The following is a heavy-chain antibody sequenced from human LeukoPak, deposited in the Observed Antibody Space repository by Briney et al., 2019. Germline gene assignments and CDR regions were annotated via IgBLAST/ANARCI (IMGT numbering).Heavy chain of an antibody. D-gene: IGHD4-17*01. CDR2: TNPSGGST. CDR3: ARGPLTTLYYYYYMDV. V-gene: IGHV1-46*01. CDR1: GYTVTSYY. Sequence: ASVKVSCKASGYTVTSYYMHWVRQAPGQGLEWMGITNPSGGSTSYAQKFQGRVTMTRDISTSTVYMELSSLRSEDTAVYYCARGPLTTLYYYYYMDVWGKGTTVTVSS. J-gene: IGHJ6*03.